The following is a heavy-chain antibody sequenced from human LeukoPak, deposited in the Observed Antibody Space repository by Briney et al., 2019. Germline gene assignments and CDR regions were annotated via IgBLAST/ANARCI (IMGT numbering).Heavy chain of an antibody. CDR2: MNPNSGNT. Sequence: VASVKVSCKASGYTFTSYDINWVRQATGQGLEWMGWMNPNSGNTGYAQKFQGRVTMTRNTSISTAYMELSSLRSEDTAVYYCARTTVGSRDWFDPWGQGTLVTVSS. V-gene: IGHV1-8*01. J-gene: IGHJ5*02. D-gene: IGHD1-26*01. CDR1: GYTFTSYD. CDR3: ARTTVGSRDWFDP.